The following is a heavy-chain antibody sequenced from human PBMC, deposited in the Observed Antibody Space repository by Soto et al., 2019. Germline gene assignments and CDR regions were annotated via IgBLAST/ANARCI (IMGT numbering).Heavy chain of an antibody. Sequence: QVQLQESGPGLMKPSETLSLTCTVSGGSISSYYWSWIRQPPGKGLEWIGYIYYSGSTNYNPSLKSRVTISVDTSKNQFSLKLSSVTAADTAVYYCARAWGGYGDYWGQGTLVTVSS. CDR2: IYYSGST. J-gene: IGHJ4*02. V-gene: IGHV4-59*01. CDR1: GGSISSYY. D-gene: IGHD5-12*01. CDR3: ARAWGGYGDY.